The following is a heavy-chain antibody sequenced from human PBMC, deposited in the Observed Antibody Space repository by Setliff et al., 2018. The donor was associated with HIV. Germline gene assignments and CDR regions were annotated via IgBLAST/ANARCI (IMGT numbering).Heavy chain of an antibody. J-gene: IGHJ3*02. V-gene: IGHV4-59*12. CDR2: INHNELT. CDR3: ARISNGFEPNAFDT. D-gene: IGHD3-22*01. CDR1: GGSIGVDC. Sequence: PSETLSLTCTVSGGSIGVDCWSWIRQPPGKGLEWIGYINHNELTYYNPSLKSRIIMSVDTSKKQLSLKLSSVTAVDTAVYFCARISNGFEPNAFDTWGLGTMVTVSS.